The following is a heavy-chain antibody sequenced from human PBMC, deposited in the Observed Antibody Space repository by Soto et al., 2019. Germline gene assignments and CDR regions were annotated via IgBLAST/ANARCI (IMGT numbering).Heavy chain of an antibody. D-gene: IGHD6-13*01. CDR1: GGSINSGGYY. CDR3: ARGYRQSGYSSSWVFDY. J-gene: IGHJ4*02. Sequence: QVQLQESGPGLVKPSQTLSLICTVSGGSINSGGYYWNWIRQHPGKGLEWIGYIFYSGSTYYNPSLWSRVTISADTSENQFSLNLSSVTAADTAVYFCARGYRQSGYSSSWVFDYWGQGTLVNVSS. CDR2: IFYSGST. V-gene: IGHV4-31*03.